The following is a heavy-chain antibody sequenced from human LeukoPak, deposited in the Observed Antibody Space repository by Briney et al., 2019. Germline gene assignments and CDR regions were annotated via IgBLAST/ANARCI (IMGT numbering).Heavy chain of an antibody. J-gene: IGHJ4*02. V-gene: IGHV3-30-3*01. Sequence: GGSLRLSCAASGFTFSSYAMHWVRQAPGKGLEWVAIISYDGSNKYYADSVKGRFTISRDNSKNTLYLQMNSLRAEDTAVYYCARGGSPVGATNDYWGQGTLVTVSS. CDR1: GFTFSSYA. D-gene: IGHD1-26*01. CDR2: ISYDGSNK. CDR3: ARGGSPVGATNDY.